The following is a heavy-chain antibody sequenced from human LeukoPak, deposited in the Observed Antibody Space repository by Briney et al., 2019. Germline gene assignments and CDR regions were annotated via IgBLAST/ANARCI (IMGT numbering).Heavy chain of an antibody. Sequence: PSETLSLTCTVSGGSISSYYWSWIRQPPGKGLEWIGSIYYSGSTYYNPSLKSRVTISVDTSKNQFSLKLSSVAAADTAVYYCAKSSYGSGSYKIDDWGQGILVIVSS. CDR3: AKSSYGSGSYKIDD. CDR1: GGSISSYY. J-gene: IGHJ4*02. V-gene: IGHV4-59*04. D-gene: IGHD3-10*01. CDR2: IYYSGST.